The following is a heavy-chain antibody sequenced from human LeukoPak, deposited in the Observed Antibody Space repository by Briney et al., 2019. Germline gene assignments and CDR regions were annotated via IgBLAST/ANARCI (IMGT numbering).Heavy chain of an antibody. Sequence: SETLSLTCTVSGGYTGSHYWSWIRQPAGKGLEWIGRISPSGITHYNPSLGSRVTMSVDTSKNYFSLRLSSVTAADTAVYYCARDFYASGFYFWFDPWGQGMLVTVSS. CDR1: GGYTGSHY. CDR2: ISPSGIT. D-gene: IGHD2/OR15-2a*01. J-gene: IGHJ5*02. V-gene: IGHV4-4*07. CDR3: ARDFYASGFYFWFDP.